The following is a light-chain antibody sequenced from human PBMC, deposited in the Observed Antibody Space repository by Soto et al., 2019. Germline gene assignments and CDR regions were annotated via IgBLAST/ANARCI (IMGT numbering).Light chain of an antibody. V-gene: IGLV1-47*01. CDR3: AAWDDPLSGPV. CDR1: SSNSGSNY. Sequence: QSVLTQPPSASGTPGQRVTISCSGSSSNSGSNYVYWYQQIPGTAPKLLIYRNDQRPSGVPDRLSGSKSGTSASLAISGLRSEDKADYYCAAWDDPLSGPVFGGGTQLTVL. J-gene: IGLJ7*01. CDR2: RND.